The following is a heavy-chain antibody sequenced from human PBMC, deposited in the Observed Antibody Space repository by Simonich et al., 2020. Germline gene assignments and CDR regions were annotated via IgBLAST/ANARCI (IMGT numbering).Heavy chain of an antibody. D-gene: IGHD1-26*01. CDR3: ARTYSGSYYYFDY. Sequence: QVQLVQSGAEVKKPGASVKVSCKASGYTFTSYDINWVRQANGQGLEWMGWMNPNSGNTGYAQKVQGRVTITRNTSISTAYMELSSLRSEDTAVYYCARTYSGSYYYFDYWGQGTLVTVSS. CDR2: MNPNSGNT. J-gene: IGHJ4*02. V-gene: IGHV1-8*03. CDR1: GYTFTSYD.